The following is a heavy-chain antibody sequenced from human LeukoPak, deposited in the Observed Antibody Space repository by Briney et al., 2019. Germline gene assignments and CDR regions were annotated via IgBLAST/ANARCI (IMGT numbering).Heavy chain of an antibody. CDR1: GASISNSFYY. CDR3: ARRAPHYYDSGGYYHSYYFDY. V-gene: IGHV4-39*01. Sequence: SETLSLTCTVPGASISNSFYYWGWIRQPPGTGLEWIGHIRYSGSTYHNPSLKSRVTISVDTSKNQVSLNLSSVTAADTAVYYCARRAPHYYDSGGYYHSYYFDYWGQGTLVTVSS. J-gene: IGHJ4*02. CDR2: IRYSGST. D-gene: IGHD3-22*01.